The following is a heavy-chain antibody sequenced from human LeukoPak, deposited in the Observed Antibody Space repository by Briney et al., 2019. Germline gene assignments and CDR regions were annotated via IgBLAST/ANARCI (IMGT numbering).Heavy chain of an antibody. CDR3: AGKPGYSSGWYSRYYYYYMDV. CDR1: GGSISSSNW. Sequence: KPSETLSLTCAVSGGSISSSNWWSWVRQPPGKGLEWIGEIYHSGSTNYNPSLKSRVTISVDKSKNQFSLKLSSVTAADTAVYYCAGKPGYSSGWYSRYYYYYMDVWGKGTTVTVSS. V-gene: IGHV4-4*02. D-gene: IGHD6-19*01. J-gene: IGHJ6*03. CDR2: IYHSGST.